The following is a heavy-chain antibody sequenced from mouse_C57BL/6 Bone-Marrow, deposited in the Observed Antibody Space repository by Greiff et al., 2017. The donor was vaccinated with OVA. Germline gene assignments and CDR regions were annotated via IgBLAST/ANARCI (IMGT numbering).Heavy chain of an antibody. J-gene: IGHJ3*01. V-gene: IGHV1-26*01. Sequence: EVKLQQSGPELVKPGASVKISCKASGYTFTDYYMNWVKQSHGKSLEWIGDINPNNGGTSYNQKFKGKDTLTVDKSSSTAYMELRSLTSEDSAVYYCARNSPQFITTVVEGAWFAYWGQGTLVTVSA. CDR1: GYTFTDYY. D-gene: IGHD1-1*01. CDR3: ARNSPQFITTVVEGAWFAY. CDR2: INPNNGGT.